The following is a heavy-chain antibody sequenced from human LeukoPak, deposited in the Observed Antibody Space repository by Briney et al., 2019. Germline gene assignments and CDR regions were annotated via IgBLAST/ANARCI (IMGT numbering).Heavy chain of an antibody. CDR2: IDPSDSYT. J-gene: IGHJ4*02. CDR3: AESYGSGSYYPL. D-gene: IGHD3-10*01. CDR1: GYSFTSYW. V-gene: IGHV5-10-1*01. Sequence: GESLRISCKGSGYSFTSYWISWVRQMPGKGLERMGRIDPSDSYTNYSPSFQGHVTISADKSISTAYLQWSSLKASDTAMYYCAESYGSGSYYPLWGQGTLVTVSS.